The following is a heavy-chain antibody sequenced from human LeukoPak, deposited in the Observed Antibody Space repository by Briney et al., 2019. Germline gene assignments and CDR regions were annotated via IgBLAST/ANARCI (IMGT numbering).Heavy chain of an antibody. CDR3: ARQGSGSYDS. V-gene: IGHV1-46*01. CDR2: INPSGGST. CDR1: GYTFTSYY. Sequence: ASVKVSCKASGYTFTSYYMHWVRQAPGQGLEWMGIINPSGGSTSYAQKFQGRVTMTRDTSISTAYMGLSRLRSDDTAVYYCARQGSGSYDSWGQGTLVTVSS. D-gene: IGHD3-10*01. J-gene: IGHJ5*02.